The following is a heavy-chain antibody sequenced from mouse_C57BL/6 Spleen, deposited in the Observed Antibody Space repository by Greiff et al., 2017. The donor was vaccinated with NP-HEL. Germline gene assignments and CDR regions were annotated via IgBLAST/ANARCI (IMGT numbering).Heavy chain of an antibody. J-gene: IGHJ2*01. CDR1: GYSITSGYY. CDR2: ISYDGSN. V-gene: IGHV3-6*01. CDR3: ARYDYDDGGYYFDY. Sequence: VQLQQSGPGLVKPSQSLSLTCSVTGYSITSGYYWNWIRQFPGNKLEWMGYISYDGSNNYNPSLKNRNTITRDTSKNKFFLKLNSVTTEDTATYYCARYDYDDGGYYFDYWGQGTTLTVSS. D-gene: IGHD2-4*01.